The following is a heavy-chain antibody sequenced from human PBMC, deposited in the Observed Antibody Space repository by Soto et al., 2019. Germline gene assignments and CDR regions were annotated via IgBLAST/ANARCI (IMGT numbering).Heavy chain of an antibody. V-gene: IGHV3-30*18. Sequence: GSLRLSCAASGFTFSSYGMHWVRQAPGKGLEWVAVISYDGSNKYYADSVKGRFTISRDNSKNTLYLQMNSLRAEDTAVYYCAKEMDIVVVPAAIRNYYYGMDVWGQGTTVTVSS. CDR3: AKEMDIVVVPAAIRNYYYGMDV. J-gene: IGHJ6*02. CDR2: ISYDGSNK. CDR1: GFTFSSYG. D-gene: IGHD2-2*03.